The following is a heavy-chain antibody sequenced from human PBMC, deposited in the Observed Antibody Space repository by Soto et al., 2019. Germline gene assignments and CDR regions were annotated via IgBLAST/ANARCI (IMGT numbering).Heavy chain of an antibody. CDR1: GFTFSNAW. CDR3: TTDAFLLWFGEDGSAFDI. V-gene: IGHV3-15*07. Sequence: EVQLVESGGGLVKPGGSLRLSCAASGFTFSNAWMNWVRQAPGKGLEWVGRIKRKTDGGTTDYAAPVKGRFTISRDDSEKTMYREMNSLKTEDTAVYYCTTDAFLLWFGEDGSAFDIWCQGTMVTVSS. D-gene: IGHD3-10*01. J-gene: IGHJ3*02. CDR2: IKRKTDGGTT.